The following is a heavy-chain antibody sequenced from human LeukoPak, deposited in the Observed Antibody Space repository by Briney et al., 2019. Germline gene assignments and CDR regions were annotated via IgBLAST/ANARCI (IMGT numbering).Heavy chain of an antibody. CDR3: ARDGYSSAWADLEYFDY. CDR2: IYTTGSS. Sequence: SETLSLTCTVSGGSINNYCWSWIRLPAGKGLEWIGRIYTTGSSNYNPSLKGRVTISVDKSKNQFSLNLSSVTAADTAIYYCARDGYSSAWADLEYFDYWGQGIPVTVSS. CDR1: GGSINNYC. V-gene: IGHV4-4*07. D-gene: IGHD6-19*01. J-gene: IGHJ4*02.